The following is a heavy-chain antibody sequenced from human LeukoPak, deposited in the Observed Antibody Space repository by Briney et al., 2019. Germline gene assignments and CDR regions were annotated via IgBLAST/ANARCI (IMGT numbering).Heavy chain of an antibody. J-gene: IGHJ3*02. CDR2: IVPFFGQA. V-gene: IGHV1-69*13. CDR1: GGTLRDCA. Sequence: SVKVSCRASGGTLRDCAISWVRQAPGQGLEWMGRIVPFFGQANYAEKFRDRVTITADETTGTAHMELSSLRSDDTAVYYCARDRITMVNDAFDIWGQGTMVTVSS. D-gene: IGHD3-10*01. CDR3: ARDRITMVNDAFDI.